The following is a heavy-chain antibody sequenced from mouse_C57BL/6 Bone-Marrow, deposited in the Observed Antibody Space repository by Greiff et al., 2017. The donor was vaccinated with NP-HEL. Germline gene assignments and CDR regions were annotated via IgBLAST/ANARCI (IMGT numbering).Heavy chain of an antibody. CDR1: GYTFTSYW. Sequence: QVQLQQPGAELVMPGASVKLSCKASGYTFTSYWMHWVKQRPGQGLEWIGEIDPSDSYTNYNQKFKGKSTLTVDTSSSTAYMQLSSLTSEDSAVYYCAWLPFDYWGQGTTLTVSS. CDR3: AWLPFDY. D-gene: IGHD2-2*01. J-gene: IGHJ2*01. V-gene: IGHV1-69*01. CDR2: IDPSDSYT.